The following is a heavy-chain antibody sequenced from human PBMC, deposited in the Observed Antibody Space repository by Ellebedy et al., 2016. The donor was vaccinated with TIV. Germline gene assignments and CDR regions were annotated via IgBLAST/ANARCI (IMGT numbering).Heavy chain of an antibody. CDR1: GYTFTGYY. D-gene: IGHD6-13*01. CDR3: ARCPSSSWYGVGGY. CDR2: LHPSSGGT. Sequence: ASVKVSCKASGYTFTGYYIHWVRQAPGQGLEWMGWLHPSSGGTNYAQKFQGRVTMTRGTSISTAYMELSRLRSDDTAVYYCARCPSSSWYGVGGYWGQGTLVTVSS. J-gene: IGHJ4*02. V-gene: IGHV1-2*02.